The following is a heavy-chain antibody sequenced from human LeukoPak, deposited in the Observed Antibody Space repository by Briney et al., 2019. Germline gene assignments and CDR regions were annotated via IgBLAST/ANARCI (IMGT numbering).Heavy chain of an antibody. CDR1: GGSFSGYY. CDR2: INHSGST. CDR3: ARDYGADAFDI. D-gene: IGHD3-16*01. J-gene: IGHJ3*02. V-gene: IGHV4-34*01. Sequence: SETLSLTCAVYGGSFSGYYWSWIRQPPGKGLEWIGEINHSGSTNYNPSLKSRVTISVDTSKNQFSLKLSSVTAADTAVYYCARDYGADAFDIWGQGTMVTVSS.